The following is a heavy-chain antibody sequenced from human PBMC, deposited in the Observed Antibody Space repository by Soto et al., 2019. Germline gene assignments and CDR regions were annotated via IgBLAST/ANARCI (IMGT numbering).Heavy chain of an antibody. CDR3: ARTPYYYYMDV. CDR1: GYTFTTYG. Sequence: XVKVSCKASGYTFTTYGINWVRQAPGQGLEWMGWISAYTGNTNYAQKFQGRVTMTTDTSTSTAYMELRSLRSDDTAMYYCARTPYYYYMDVWGKGTTVTVSS. CDR2: ISAYTGNT. J-gene: IGHJ6*03. V-gene: IGHV1-18*01.